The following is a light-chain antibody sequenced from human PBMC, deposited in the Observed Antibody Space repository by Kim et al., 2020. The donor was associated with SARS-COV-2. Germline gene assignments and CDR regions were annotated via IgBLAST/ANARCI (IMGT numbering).Light chain of an antibody. V-gene: IGLV2-14*03. J-gene: IGLJ1*01. CDR2: DVS. CDR3: SSYTSSIPYV. CDR1: SSDVGGYNY. Sequence: GQSITLSCTGTSSDVGGYNYVSWYQQHPGKAPKLMIYDVSNRPSGVSNRFSGSKSGNTASLTISGLQAEDEADYYCSSYTSSIPYVFGTGTKVTVL.